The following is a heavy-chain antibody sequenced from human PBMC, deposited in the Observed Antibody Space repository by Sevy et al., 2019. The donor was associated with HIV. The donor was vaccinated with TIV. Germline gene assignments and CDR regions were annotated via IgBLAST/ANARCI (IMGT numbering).Heavy chain of an antibody. CDR2: IIPIFGTA. CDR3: ARFVGDIVVVPAAIPAGLYGMDV. J-gene: IGHJ6*02. Sequence: ASVKVSCKASGGTFSSYPISWVRQAPGQGLEWMGGIIPIFGTANYAQKFQGRVTFTADESTSTAYMELSSLRSEDTAVYYCARFVGDIVVVPAAIPAGLYGMDVWGQGTTVTVSS. D-gene: IGHD2-2*02. V-gene: IGHV1-69*13. CDR1: GGTFSSYP.